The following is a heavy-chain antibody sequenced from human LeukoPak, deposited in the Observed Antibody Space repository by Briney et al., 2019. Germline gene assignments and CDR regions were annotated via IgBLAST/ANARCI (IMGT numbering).Heavy chain of an antibody. D-gene: IGHD5-12*01. Sequence: PGGSLRLSCAASGFSFASYEMNWVRQAPGKGLEWVSGTSASGGSTYYADSVKGRFTISRDNSKNTLYLQMNSLRAEDTAVYYCANPVGYGDAFDIWGQGTMVTVSS. CDR2: TSASGGST. CDR3: ANPVGYGDAFDI. CDR1: GFSFASYE. V-gene: IGHV3-23*01. J-gene: IGHJ3*02.